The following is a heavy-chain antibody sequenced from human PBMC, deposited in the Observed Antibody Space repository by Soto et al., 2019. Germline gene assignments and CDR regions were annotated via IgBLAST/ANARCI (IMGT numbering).Heavy chain of an antibody. V-gene: IGHV4-39*01. D-gene: IGHD6-19*01. CDR2: IYYSGST. CDR1: GGSISSSSYY. Sequence: TSETLSLTCTVSGGSISSSSYYWGWIRQPPGKGLEWIGSIYYSGSTYYNPSLKSRVTISVDTSKNQFSLKLSSVTAADTAVYYCARSSGWYFSGFDPWGQGTLVTVSS. CDR3: ARSSGWYFSGFDP. J-gene: IGHJ5*02.